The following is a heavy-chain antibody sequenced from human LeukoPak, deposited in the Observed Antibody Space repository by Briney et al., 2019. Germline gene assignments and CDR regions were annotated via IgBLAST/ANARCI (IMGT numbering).Heavy chain of an antibody. V-gene: IGHV3-30*18. CDR1: GFTFSSYG. CDR2: ISYDGSNK. CDR3: AKGSWFDP. Sequence: PGRSLRFSCAASGFTFSSYGMHWVRQAPGKGLEWVAVISYDGSNKYYADSVKGRFTISRDNSKNTLYLQMNSLRAEDTAVYYCAKGSWFDPWGQGTLVTVSS. J-gene: IGHJ5*02.